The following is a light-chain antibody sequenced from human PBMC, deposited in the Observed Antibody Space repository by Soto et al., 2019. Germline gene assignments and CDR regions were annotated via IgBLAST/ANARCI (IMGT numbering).Light chain of an antibody. V-gene: IGKV3-20*01. CDR3: QQYGSTPRT. CDR1: QSVNTN. J-gene: IGKJ1*01. CDR2: DAS. Sequence: EIVVTQSPATLSVSPGERATLSCRASQSVNTNFAWYQQKPGQAPRLLIYDASRRATGIPDRFSGSGSGTDFTLTISRLEPEDFAVYYCQQYGSTPRTFGQGTKVDIK.